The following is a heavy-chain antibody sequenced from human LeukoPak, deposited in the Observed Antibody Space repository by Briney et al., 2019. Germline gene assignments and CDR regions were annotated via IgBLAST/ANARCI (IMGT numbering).Heavy chain of an antibody. Sequence: SETLSLTCSVSGGSMNSYYWSWIRQSPGKGLEWIGYTYYIGSPNYNPSLESRVTISVDTSKNQFSLRLTSVTAADTAVYYCARDRHDSTGYYYDYWGQGALVTVSS. CDR2: TYYIGSP. CDR3: ARDRHDSTGYYYDY. CDR1: GGSMNSYY. J-gene: IGHJ4*02. V-gene: IGHV4-59*01. D-gene: IGHD3-22*01.